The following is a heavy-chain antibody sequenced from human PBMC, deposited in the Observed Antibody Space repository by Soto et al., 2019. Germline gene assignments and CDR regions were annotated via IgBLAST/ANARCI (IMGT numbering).Heavy chain of an antibody. CDR3: VRVPGGAYNSYFVDY. CDR2: TYYRSKGYN. Sequence: SPTLSRTCAISGDSVSSNSAAWTWIRQSPSRGLEWLGRTYYRSKGYNDYAVAVKSRLTISPDTSNNQFALRLSYVTPEDTAVYFCVRVPGGAYNSYFVDYWGQASLVTVSS. J-gene: IGHJ4*02. V-gene: IGHV6-1*01. D-gene: IGHD1-1*01. CDR1: GDSVSSNSAA.